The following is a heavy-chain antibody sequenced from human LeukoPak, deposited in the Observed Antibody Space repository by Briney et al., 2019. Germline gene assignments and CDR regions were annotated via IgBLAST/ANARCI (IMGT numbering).Heavy chain of an antibody. J-gene: IGHJ4*02. CDR1: GGSISSYY. D-gene: IGHD2-8*01. CDR3: ARGMVYAPTLSYFDY. V-gene: IGHV4-4*07. CDR2: IYTSGST. Sequence: PSETLSLTCTVSGGSISSYYWSWIRQPAGKGLEWIGRIYTSGSTNYNPSLKSRVTMSVDTSKNQFSLKLSSVTAADTAVYYCARGMVYAPTLSYFDYWGQGTLVTVSS.